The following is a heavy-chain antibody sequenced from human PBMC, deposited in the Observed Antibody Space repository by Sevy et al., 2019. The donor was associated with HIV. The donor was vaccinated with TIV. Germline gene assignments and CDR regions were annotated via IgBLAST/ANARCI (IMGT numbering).Heavy chain of an antibody. D-gene: IGHD4-17*01. V-gene: IGHV4-61*02. CDR1: GASISRGHFY. CDR3: ARNVGDYVLRYFDL. Sequence: SETLSLTCSVSGASISRGHFYWSWIRQPAGKGLEWLGRIYSTGSASYNPSLQSRVSMSVDTSKNQFSLYVSSVTAADTAVYYCARNVGDYVLRYFDLWGRCTLVTVSS. J-gene: IGHJ2*01. CDR2: IYSTGSA.